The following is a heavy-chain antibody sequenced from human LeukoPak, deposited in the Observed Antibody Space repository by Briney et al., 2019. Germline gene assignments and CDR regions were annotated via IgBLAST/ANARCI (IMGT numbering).Heavy chain of an antibody. CDR2: IGISSGNT. CDR1: GFPFIEYS. Sequence: GGSLRLSCTASGFPFIEYSMNWVPQAPGKGLEWISYIGISSGNTKYADSVKGRFTISADNAKNSLYLQMNSLRVEDTAVYYCARDHNYAFDNWGQGTLVSVSS. D-gene: IGHD5-18*01. J-gene: IGHJ4*02. V-gene: IGHV3-48*04. CDR3: ARDHNYAFDN.